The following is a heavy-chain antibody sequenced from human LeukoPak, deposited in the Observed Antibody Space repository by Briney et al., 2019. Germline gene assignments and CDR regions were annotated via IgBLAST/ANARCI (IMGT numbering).Heavy chain of an antibody. J-gene: IGHJ4*02. CDR2: IIPIFGTA. CDR3: AKDYVSGDGYWDFDY. CDR1: GGTFSSYA. Sequence: SVKVSCKASGGTFSSYAISWVRQAPGQGLEWMGGIIPIFGTANYAQKFQGRVTITADESTSTTYMELSSLRSEDTAVYYCAKDYVSGDGYWDFDYWGQGTLVTVSS. D-gene: IGHD5-24*01. V-gene: IGHV1-69*01.